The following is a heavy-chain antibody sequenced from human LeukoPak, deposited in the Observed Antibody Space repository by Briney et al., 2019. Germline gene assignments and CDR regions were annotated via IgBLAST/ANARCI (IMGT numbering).Heavy chain of an antibody. J-gene: IGHJ4*02. D-gene: IGHD2-8*02. CDR1: GFTFSDYY. V-gene: IGHV3-11*01. Sequence: GESLRLSCAASGFTFSDYYMSWIRQAPGKGLEWVSYISSSGSTIYYADSVKGRFTISRDNAKNSLYLQMNSLRAEDTAVYYCAREADVLYASFDYWGQGTLVTVSS. CDR3: AREADVLYASFDY. CDR2: ISSSGSTI.